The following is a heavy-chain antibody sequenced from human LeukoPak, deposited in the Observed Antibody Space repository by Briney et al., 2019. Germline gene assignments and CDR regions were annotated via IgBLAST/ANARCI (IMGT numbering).Heavy chain of an antibody. CDR1: GYSFTSYW. J-gene: IGHJ4*02. CDR2: IYPGDSDT. CDR3: ARYYYDSSGYPDFDY. V-gene: IGHV5-51*01. D-gene: IGHD3-22*01. Sequence: TRGESLKISCKGSGYSFTSYWIGWVRQMPGKGLGWMGIIYPGDSDTRYSPSFQGQVTISADKSISTAYLQWSSLKASDTAMYYCARYYYDSSGYPDFDYWGQGTLVTVSS.